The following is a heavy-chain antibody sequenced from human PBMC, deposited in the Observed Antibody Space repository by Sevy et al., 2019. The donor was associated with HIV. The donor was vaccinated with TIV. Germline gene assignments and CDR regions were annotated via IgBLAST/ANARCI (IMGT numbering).Heavy chain of an antibody. Sequence: SETLSLTCTVSGGSISSYYWSWIRQPPGKGLEWIGYIYYSGSTNYNPSLKSRVTISVDTSKNQFSLKLSSVTAADTAVYYCASGGPTPGYYYYMDVWGKGTTVTVSS. CDR2: IYYSGST. V-gene: IGHV4-59*01. J-gene: IGHJ6*03. CDR1: GGSISSYY. CDR3: ASGGPTPGYYYYMDV. D-gene: IGHD1-26*01.